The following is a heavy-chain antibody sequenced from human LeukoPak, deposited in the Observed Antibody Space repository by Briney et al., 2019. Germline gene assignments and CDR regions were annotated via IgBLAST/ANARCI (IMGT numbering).Heavy chain of an antibody. CDR3: ARDGGRYCSGGSCYSD. Sequence: PGGSLRLSCAASGFTVSSNYMSWVRQAPGKGLEWVSVIYSGGSTYYADSVKGRFTISRDNSKNTLYLQMNSLRAEDTAVYYCARDGGRYCSGGSCYSDWGQGTLVTVSP. J-gene: IGHJ4*02. CDR2: IYSGGST. D-gene: IGHD2-15*01. V-gene: IGHV3-53*01. CDR1: GFTVSSNY.